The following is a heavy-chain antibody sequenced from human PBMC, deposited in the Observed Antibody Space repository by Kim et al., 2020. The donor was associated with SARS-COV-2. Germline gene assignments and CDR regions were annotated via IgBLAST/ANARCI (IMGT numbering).Heavy chain of an antibody. CDR2: ISSSSGAI. J-gene: IGHJ6*02. CDR1: GFTLSTYS. V-gene: IGHV3-48*02. Sequence: GGSLRLSCAASGFTLSTYSMNWVRLAPGKGLEWISYISSSSGAIFYAGSVKGRFIISRDNAKNSLYLQMNSLRDDDTALYYCARAPDYGDYNSGGMDVWGQGTTVTVSS. D-gene: IGHD4-17*01. CDR3: ARAPDYGDYNSGGMDV.